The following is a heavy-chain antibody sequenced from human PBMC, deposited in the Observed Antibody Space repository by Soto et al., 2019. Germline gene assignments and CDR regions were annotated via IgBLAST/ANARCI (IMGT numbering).Heavy chain of an antibody. CDR1: GDSFSTYA. D-gene: IGHD2-2*01. Sequence: QVQLVQSGAQVKKPGSSVKVSRKASGDSFSTYAVSWVRQAPGQGLEWMGKIIPLLRSTTYAQKFRGRVTITADETTSTAYMALTSLTAEDTAVYYCATDSGIVAVPAAMGFDYWGQGTLVTVSS. V-gene: IGHV1-69*11. J-gene: IGHJ4*02. CDR3: ATDSGIVAVPAAMGFDY. CDR2: IIPLLRST.